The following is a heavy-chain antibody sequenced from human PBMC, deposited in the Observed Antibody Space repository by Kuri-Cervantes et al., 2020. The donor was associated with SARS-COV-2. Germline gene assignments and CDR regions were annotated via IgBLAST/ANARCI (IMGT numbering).Heavy chain of an antibody. D-gene: IGHD6-6*01. J-gene: IGHJ4*02. CDR1: GFTFSSYG. V-gene: IGHV3-33*01. CDR3: ARAQIEYSSSSASGIFFGY. CDR2: IWYDGSNK. Sequence: GESLKISCAASGFTFSSYGMHWVRQAPGKGLEWVAVIWYDGSNKYYADSVKGRFTISRDNAKNSLYLQMNSLRAEDTAVYYCARAQIEYSSSSASGIFFGYWGQGTLVTVSS.